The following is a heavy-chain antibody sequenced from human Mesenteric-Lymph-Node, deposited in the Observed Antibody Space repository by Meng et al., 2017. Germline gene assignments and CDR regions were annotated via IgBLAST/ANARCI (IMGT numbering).Heavy chain of an antibody. CDR3: AKADWVVLSWFDP. CDR1: GFTFSSYA. CDR2: ISGSGVRT. V-gene: IGHV3-23*01. Sequence: GGSLRLSCAASGFTFSSYAMGWVRPAPGKGLEWVSLISGSGVRTHYADSVRGRITISRDKSKNTLDLQMNSLRGESAAVYHCAKADWVVLSWFDPWGQGTLVTVSS. D-gene: IGHD2-2*01. J-gene: IGHJ5*02.